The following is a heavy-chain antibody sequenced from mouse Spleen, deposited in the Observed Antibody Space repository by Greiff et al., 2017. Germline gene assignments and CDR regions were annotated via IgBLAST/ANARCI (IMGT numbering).Heavy chain of an antibody. V-gene: IGHV5-9-3*01. Sequence: EVQLVESGGGLVKPGGSLKLSCAASGFTFSSYAMSWVRQTPEKRLEWVATISSGGSYTYYPDSVKGRFTISRDNAKNTLYLQMSSLRSEDTAMYYCARDDYYWYFDVWGAGTTVTVSS. D-gene: IGHD2-4*01. CDR1: GFTFSSYA. CDR3: ARDDYYWYFDV. CDR2: ISSGGSYT. J-gene: IGHJ1*01.